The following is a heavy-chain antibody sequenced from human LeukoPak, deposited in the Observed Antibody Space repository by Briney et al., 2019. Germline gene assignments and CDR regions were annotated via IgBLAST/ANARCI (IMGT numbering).Heavy chain of an antibody. CDR3: ARGGIGRVGAFDI. J-gene: IGHJ3*02. D-gene: IGHD1-26*01. CDR2: IYYSGST. CDR1: GNSISSGDNY. Sequence: HPSQTLSLTCTVSGNSISSGDNYWSWIRQPPGKGLEWIGYIYYSGSTNYNPSLKSRITISVDTSKNQFSLKLSSVTAADTAVYYCARGGIGRVGAFDIWGQGTMVTVSS. V-gene: IGHV4-61*08.